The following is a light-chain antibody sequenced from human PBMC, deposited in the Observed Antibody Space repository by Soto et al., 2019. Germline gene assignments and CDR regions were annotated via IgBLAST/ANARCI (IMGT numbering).Light chain of an antibody. Sequence: QSALTQPASVSGSPGQSITISCTGTSSDVGAYNYVFWYRQHPGKGPELIIYKVTDRPSGVSSRFSGSKSGNTASLTISGLQAEDEADYYCSSYTTSSTWVFGGGTKLTVL. J-gene: IGLJ3*02. CDR3: SSYTTSSTWV. V-gene: IGLV2-14*01. CDR1: SSDVGAYNY. CDR2: KVT.